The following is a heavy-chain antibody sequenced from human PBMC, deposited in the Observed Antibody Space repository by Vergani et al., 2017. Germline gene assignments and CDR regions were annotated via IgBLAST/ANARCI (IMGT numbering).Heavy chain of an antibody. Sequence: QLQLQESGPGLVKPSETLFLTCTVSGCSISSSSYYWGWIRQPPGKGLEWIGIIYYSGSTYYNPSLKSRVTISVDTSKNQFSLKLSSVTAADTAVYYCARPGSSEMVPFDYWGQGTLVTVSS. J-gene: IGHJ4*02. CDR2: IYYSGST. CDR3: ARPGSSEMVPFDY. V-gene: IGHV4-39*01. CDR1: GCSISSSSYY. D-gene: IGHD5-12*01.